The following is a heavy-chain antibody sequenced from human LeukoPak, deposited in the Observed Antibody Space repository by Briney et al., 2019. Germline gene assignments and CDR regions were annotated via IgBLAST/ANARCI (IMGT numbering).Heavy chain of an antibody. CDR3: AKDMGYSYGYGDY. D-gene: IGHD5-18*01. V-gene: IGHV3-23*01. J-gene: IGHJ4*02. CDR2: ISGSGGST. Sequence: PGGSLGLSCAASGFTFSSYAMSWVRQAPGKGLEWVSAISGSGGSTYYADSVKGRFTISRDNSKNTLYLQMNSLRAEDTAVYYCAKDMGYSYGYGDYWGQGTLVTVSS. CDR1: GFTFSSYA.